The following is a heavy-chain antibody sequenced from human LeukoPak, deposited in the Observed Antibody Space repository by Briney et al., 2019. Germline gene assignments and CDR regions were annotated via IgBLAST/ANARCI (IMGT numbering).Heavy chain of an antibody. Sequence: PGGSLRLTCAASGSTFSIHGMNWVRQAPGKGLEWVSYIINSGGTVYYTDSVQGRFTISRDNARNSLFLQMNSLRDEDTAVYYCARVGRGVYGMDVWGQGTTVTVSS. V-gene: IGHV3-48*02. CDR2: IINSGGTV. CDR1: GSTFSIHG. D-gene: IGHD3-10*01. CDR3: ARVGRGVYGMDV. J-gene: IGHJ6*02.